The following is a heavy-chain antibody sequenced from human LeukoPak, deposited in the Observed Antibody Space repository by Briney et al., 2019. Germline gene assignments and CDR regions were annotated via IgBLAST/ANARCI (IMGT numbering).Heavy chain of an antibody. CDR1: GGSFSGYY. Sequence: PSETLSLTCAVYGGSFSGYYWSWIRQPPGKGLEWIGSIYYSGSTYYNPSLKSRVTISVDTSKNQFSLKLSSVTAADTAVYYCAGHARIAAAGRGAFDYWGQGTLVTVSS. CDR2: IYYSGST. CDR3: AGHARIAAAGRGAFDY. V-gene: IGHV4-34*01. D-gene: IGHD6-13*01. J-gene: IGHJ4*02.